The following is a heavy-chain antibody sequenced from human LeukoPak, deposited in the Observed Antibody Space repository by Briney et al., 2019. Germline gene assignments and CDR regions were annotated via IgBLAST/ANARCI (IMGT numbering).Heavy chain of an antibody. Sequence: QPGRSLRLSCAASGFTFSSYSMNWVRQAPGKGLEWVLYISSSSSTIYYADSVKGRFTISRDNAKNSLYLQMNSLRAEDTAVYYCARGDSSGWRVDYWGQGTLVTVSS. J-gene: IGHJ4*02. CDR2: ISSSSSTI. D-gene: IGHD6-19*01. CDR3: ARGDSSGWRVDY. CDR1: GFTFSSYS. V-gene: IGHV3-48*01.